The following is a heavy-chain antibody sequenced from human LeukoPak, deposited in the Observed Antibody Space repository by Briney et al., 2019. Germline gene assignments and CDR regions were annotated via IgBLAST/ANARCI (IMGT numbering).Heavy chain of an antibody. CDR3: ARDRHCSGGSCYIPLYYYYYGMDV. CDR1: GFTFSNYA. V-gene: IGHV3-23*01. J-gene: IGHJ6*02. D-gene: IGHD2-15*01. CDR2: FVGSGGRT. Sequence: GGSLRLSCAASGFTFSNYAMNWVRQAPGKGLEWVSVFVGSGGRTDYADSVKGRFTISRDNAKNSLYLQMNSLRAEDTAVYYCARDRHCSGGSCYIPLYYYYYGMDVWGQGTTVTVSS.